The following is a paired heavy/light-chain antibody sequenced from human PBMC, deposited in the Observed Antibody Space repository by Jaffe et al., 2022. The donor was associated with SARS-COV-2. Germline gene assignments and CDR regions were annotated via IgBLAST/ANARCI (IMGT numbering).Light chain of an antibody. CDR3: QQYGSSPYT. Sequence: DTVLTQSPGTLSLSPGERATLSCRASQSVSSTYLAWYQQKPGQAPRLLIYGASSRATGIPDRFSGSGSGTDFTLTISSLEPEDFAVYFCQQYGSSPYTFGQGTKLELK. CDR2: GAS. V-gene: IGKV3-20*01. J-gene: IGKJ2*01. CDR1: QSVSSTY.
Heavy chain of an antibody. V-gene: IGHV3-23*01. CDR3: AKGPRIAASGNWFDP. CDR2: ISGIGGST. CDR1: GFSFSSYA. D-gene: IGHD6-13*01. Sequence: EVQLLESGGGLVQPGGSLRLSCAVSGFSFSSYAMNWVRQGPGKGLEWVSSISGIGGSTYYADSVKGRFTISRDNSKNMVFLQMNNLRGEDTAVYYCAKGPRIAASGNWFDPWGQGTLVTVSS. J-gene: IGHJ5*02.